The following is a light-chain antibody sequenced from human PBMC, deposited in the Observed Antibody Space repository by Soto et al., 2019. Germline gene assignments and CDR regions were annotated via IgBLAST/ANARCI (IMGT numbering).Light chain of an antibody. V-gene: IGLV1-51*01. CDR3: GPWDPRLILHV. J-gene: IGLJ6*01. CDR1: SSNIGNNY. CDR2: DNN. Sequence: QSVLTQPPSVSAAPGQKVTISCSGTSSNIGNNYVSWYQQLPGTAPKLLIYDNNKRPSGIPDRFSGSKSGTSATLGINGLQTGDEADYYCGPWDPRLILHVFGNGTKGTV.